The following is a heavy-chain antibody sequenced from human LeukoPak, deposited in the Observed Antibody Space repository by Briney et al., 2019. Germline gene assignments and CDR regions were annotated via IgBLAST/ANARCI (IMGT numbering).Heavy chain of an antibody. D-gene: IGHD4-11*01. J-gene: IGHJ4*02. V-gene: IGHV4-59*01. Sequence: SETLSLTCTVSGGSISSDYWSWIRQPPGKGLEWIGYIYYSGRTYYNPSLKSRITISVDTSKNQFSLKLSSVTAADTAVYYCARGFYSPHYWGQGTLVSV. CDR2: IYYSGRT. CDR1: GGSISSDY. CDR3: ARGFYSPHY.